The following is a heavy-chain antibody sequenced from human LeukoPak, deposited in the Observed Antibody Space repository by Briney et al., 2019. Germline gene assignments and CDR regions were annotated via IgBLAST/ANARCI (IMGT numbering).Heavy chain of an antibody. V-gene: IGHV3-7*01. CDR3: ARDYSSGWDDGLDI. D-gene: IGHD6-19*01. CDR2: IKHDGSED. CDR1: GFSFSRYY. J-gene: IGHJ3*02. Sequence: PGGSLRLSCAASGFSFSRYYMSWVRHAPGKGLEWVASIKHDGSEDYFAGSVRGRFTISRDNARNSLYLQLNSVRGEDTAVYYCARDYSSGWDDGLDIWGQGTTVTVSS.